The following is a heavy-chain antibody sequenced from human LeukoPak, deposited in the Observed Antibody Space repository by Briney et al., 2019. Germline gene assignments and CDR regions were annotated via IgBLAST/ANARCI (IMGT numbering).Heavy chain of an antibody. J-gene: IGHJ5*02. V-gene: IGHV1-2*02. D-gene: IGHD5-18*01. Sequence: GASVTVSFTASGYTXTGYYMHWVRQAPGQGLEWMGWINPNSGGTNYAQKFQGRVTMTRDTSISTAYMELSRLRSDDTAVYYCARDIVMVTYWFDPWGQGTLVTVSS. CDR1: GYTXTGYY. CDR3: ARDIVMVTYWFDP. CDR2: INPNSGGT.